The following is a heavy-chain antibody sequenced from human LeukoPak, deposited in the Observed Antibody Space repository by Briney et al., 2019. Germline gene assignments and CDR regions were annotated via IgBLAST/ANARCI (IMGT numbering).Heavy chain of an antibody. D-gene: IGHD3-22*01. Sequence: GGSLRLSCAASGFTFSSYSMNWVRQAPGKGLEWVSSISSSSSYIYYADSVKGRFTISRDNSKNTLYLQMNSLRAEDTAVYYCAKDKKETYYYDRSGYYLGPDAFDIWGQGTMVTVFS. J-gene: IGHJ3*02. CDR3: AKDKKETYYYDRSGYYLGPDAFDI. V-gene: IGHV3-21*04. CDR1: GFTFSSYS. CDR2: ISSSSSYI.